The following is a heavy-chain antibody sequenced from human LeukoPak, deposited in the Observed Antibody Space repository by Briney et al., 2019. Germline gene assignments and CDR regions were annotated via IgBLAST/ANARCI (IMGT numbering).Heavy chain of an antibody. D-gene: IGHD3-3*01. J-gene: IGHJ4*02. CDR1: GFTFTNYW. Sequence: GGSLRLSCAASGFTFTNYWMSWVRQAPGKGLELVANIKQDRSEKCYVDSVKGRFTISRDNAKNSLYLQMNSLRAEDTAVYYCARLREIPVFGVVTKSTSYFDHWGQGTLVTVSS. CDR2: IKQDRSEK. CDR3: ARLREIPVFGVVTKSTSYFDH. V-gene: IGHV3-7*01.